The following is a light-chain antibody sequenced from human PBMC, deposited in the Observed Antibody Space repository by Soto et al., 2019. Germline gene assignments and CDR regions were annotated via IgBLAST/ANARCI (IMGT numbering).Light chain of an antibody. CDR3: QQRSNWPWT. J-gene: IGKJ1*01. Sequence: EIVLTQSPATLSLSPGERATLSCRASQSVSGYLAWYQQKPGQAPRLLIYDVSNRAPHIPARFSGSGSRTDFTLTISSREPEDFAVYYCQQRSNWPWTFGQGTKVEV. CDR2: DVS. V-gene: IGKV3-11*01. CDR1: QSVSGY.